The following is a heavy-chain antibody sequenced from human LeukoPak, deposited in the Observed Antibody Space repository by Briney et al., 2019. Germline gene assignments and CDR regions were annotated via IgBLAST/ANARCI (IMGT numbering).Heavy chain of an antibody. Sequence: PSETLSLTCAVYGGSFSGYYWSWIRQPPGKGLEWIGQINHSGSTNYNPSLKSRVTISVDTSKNQFSLKLSSVTAADTAVYYCARGRDIVVVPPASFDYWGQGTLVTVSS. D-gene: IGHD2-2*01. J-gene: IGHJ4*02. CDR2: INHSGST. CDR3: ARGRDIVVVPPASFDY. CDR1: GGSFSGYY. V-gene: IGHV4-34*01.